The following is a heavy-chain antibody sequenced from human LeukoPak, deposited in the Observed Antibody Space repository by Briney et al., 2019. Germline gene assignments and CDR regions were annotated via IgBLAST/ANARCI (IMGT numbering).Heavy chain of an antibody. CDR1: GGSFSSSSYY. J-gene: IGHJ3*02. Sequence: SETLSLTCTVSGGSFSSSSYYWAWIRQPPGKGLEWIGSIYYSGSIYYNASLKSRVTISVDTSKNQFSLKLSSVTAADTAVYYCARWGSYLGAFDIWGQGTMVTVSS. CDR2: IYYSGSI. CDR3: ARWGSYLGAFDI. V-gene: IGHV4-39*07. D-gene: IGHD1-26*01.